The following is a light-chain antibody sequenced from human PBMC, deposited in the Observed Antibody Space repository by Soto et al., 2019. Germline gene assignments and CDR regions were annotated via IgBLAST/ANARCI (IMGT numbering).Light chain of an antibody. V-gene: IGKV3-11*01. CDR3: QKGGS. Sequence: EIVLTQSPATLSLSPGERATLSCRASQSVRSYLGWYQQRPGQAPRHLIYDASNRVTGIPTRFSGSGAGTDFTLTISILEPEDCAVCYSQKGGSFGQGTRLEIK. CDR1: QSVRSY. J-gene: IGKJ5*01. CDR2: DAS.